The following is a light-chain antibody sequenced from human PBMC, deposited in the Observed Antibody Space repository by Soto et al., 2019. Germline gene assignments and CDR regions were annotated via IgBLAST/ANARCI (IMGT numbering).Light chain of an antibody. CDR1: QGLNRN. CDR2: GVF. J-gene: IGKJ1*01. V-gene: IGKV3-15*01. Sequence: TQSPATLSLSPGQRGTLCCRASQGLNRNLAWYHHKPGQAPRLLIYGVFTRATGVPGRFSGGSSGTEFTLTINGLQSEDFGVYYCHQYNNWPRTFGQGTKVDI. CDR3: HQYNNWPRT.